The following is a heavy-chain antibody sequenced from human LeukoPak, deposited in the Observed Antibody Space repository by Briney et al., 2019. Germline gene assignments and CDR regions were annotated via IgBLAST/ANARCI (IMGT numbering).Heavy chain of an antibody. J-gene: IGHJ5*01. CDR3: ARVLGVNDKYFDS. Sequence: SETLSLTCNVSGDGFRLYYWSWIRQPAGKGLEWIGRVHPSGGANYNYSLRSRVTLSVDSSKNQVFLRLTSVTVADTAVYYCARVLGVNDKYFDSRGQGTPVTVSS. D-gene: IGHD1-1*01. CDR2: VHPSGGA. CDR1: GDGFRLYY. V-gene: IGHV4-4*07.